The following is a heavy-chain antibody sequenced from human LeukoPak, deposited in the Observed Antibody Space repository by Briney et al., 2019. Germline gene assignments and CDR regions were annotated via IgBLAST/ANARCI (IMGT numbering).Heavy chain of an antibody. CDR3: ATLPRYFDA. D-gene: IGHD3-9*01. V-gene: IGHV3-21*04. CDR2: ISISGSSI. Sequence: GGSLRLSCAASGFIFSTYSMIWVRQAPGKGLEWVAYISISGSSIYYADAVKGRFTISRDNAKNSLYLQMNSLRAEDTALYYCATLPRYFDAWGQGTLVTVSS. J-gene: IGHJ4*02. CDR1: GFIFSTYS.